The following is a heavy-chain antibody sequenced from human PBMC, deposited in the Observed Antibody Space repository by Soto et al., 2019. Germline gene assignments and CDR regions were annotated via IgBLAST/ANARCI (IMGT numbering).Heavy chain of an antibody. CDR3: ARDLTTVHWYFDL. CDR2: IWYDGSNK. J-gene: IGHJ2*01. Sequence: GGSLRLSCATSGFTFSNYGMHWVRQAPGKGLEWVAVIWYDGSNKYYADSVKGRFTISRDNAKNSLYLQMNSLRAEDTAVYYCARDLTTVHWYFDLWGRGTLVTVSS. D-gene: IGHD4-17*01. V-gene: IGHV3-33*01. CDR1: GFTFSNYG.